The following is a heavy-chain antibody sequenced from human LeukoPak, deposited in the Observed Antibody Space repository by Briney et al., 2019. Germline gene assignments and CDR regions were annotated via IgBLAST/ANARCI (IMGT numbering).Heavy chain of an antibody. Sequence: GGSLRLSCATSGFTFDDYTMHWVRQAPGKGLEWVSLITWDGAGTYYADSVQGRFTISRDNIKNTLYLQMNSLRTEDSALYYCVKGTIKMSTISYFVYWGRGAPVTVSS. CDR2: ITWDGAGT. D-gene: IGHD5-24*01. CDR3: VKGTIKMSTISYFVY. J-gene: IGHJ4*02. V-gene: IGHV3-43*01. CDR1: GFTFDDYT.